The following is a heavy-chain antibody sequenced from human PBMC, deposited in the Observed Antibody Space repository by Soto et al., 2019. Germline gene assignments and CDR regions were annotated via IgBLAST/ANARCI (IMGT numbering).Heavy chain of an antibody. J-gene: IGHJ5*02. CDR1: GFTFSSYS. CDR3: AKDYDFWSGYYRWFDP. Sequence: PGGSLRLSCAASGFTFSSYSMNWVRQAPGKGLEWVSYISSSSSTIYYADSVKGRFTISRDNSKNTLYLQMNSLRAEDTAVYYCAKDYDFWSGYYRWFDPWGQGTLVTVSS. V-gene: IGHV3-48*01. CDR2: ISSSSSTI. D-gene: IGHD3-3*01.